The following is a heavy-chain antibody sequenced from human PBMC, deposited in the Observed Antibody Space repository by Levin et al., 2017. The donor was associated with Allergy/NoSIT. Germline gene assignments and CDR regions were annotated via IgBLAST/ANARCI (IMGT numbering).Heavy chain of an antibody. CDR3: AREIDSAFGY. D-gene: IGHD2/OR15-2a*01. CDR2: LNDLGSST. Sequence: GESLKISCATSGFTFRTYAMTWVRQAPGKGLEWTSGLNDLGSSTYYVDSVKGRFTISRDNSKNTLYLQMNSLRAEDTAIYYCAREIDSAFGYWGQGTLVTVSS. V-gene: IGHV3-23*01. J-gene: IGHJ4*02. CDR1: GFTFRTYA.